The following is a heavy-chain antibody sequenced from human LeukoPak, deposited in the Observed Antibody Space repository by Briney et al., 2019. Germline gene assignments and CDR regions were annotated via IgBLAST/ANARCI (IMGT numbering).Heavy chain of an antibody. CDR3: ARDQEGFDY. J-gene: IGHJ4*02. CDR2: IYPRDGST. Sequence: ASVRVSCKASGYTFTSNYIHWVRQAPGQGLEWMGMIYPRDGSTSYAQKLQGRVTVTRDTSTSTVHMELSGLRSEDTAVYYCARDQEGFDYWGQGTLVTVSS. V-gene: IGHV1-46*01. CDR1: GYTFTSNY.